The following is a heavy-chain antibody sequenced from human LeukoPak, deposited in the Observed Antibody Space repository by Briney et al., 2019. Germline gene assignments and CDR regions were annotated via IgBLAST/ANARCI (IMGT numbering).Heavy chain of an antibody. J-gene: IGHJ4*02. CDR1: GFNFGRNS. V-gene: IGHV3-43*02. CDR3: AKDIGGGLLEY. CDR2: INGDGNT. Sequence: GGSLRLSCAASGFNFGRNSMHWARQVPGKGLEWLSLINGDGNTYYAASVNGRFTVSRDNSENSLYLQMSSLRPEDTALYYCAKDIGGGLLEYWGQGTLVTVSS. D-gene: IGHD2-15*01.